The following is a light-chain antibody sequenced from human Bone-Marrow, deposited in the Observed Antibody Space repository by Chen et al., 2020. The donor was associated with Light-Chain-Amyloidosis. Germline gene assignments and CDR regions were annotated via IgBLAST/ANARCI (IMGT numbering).Light chain of an antibody. CDR2: DDS. J-gene: IGLJ3*02. Sequence: SYLLTKPPSVSVAPGQTARISCGGDNIGCTSVHWYQQTPGQAPLLFVYDDSDRPSGIPDRLSGSNSGNTATLTISRVEAGDEADYYCQVWDSSSDRPVFGGGTKLTVL. CDR1: NIGCTS. V-gene: IGLV3-21*02. CDR3: QVWDSSSDRPV.